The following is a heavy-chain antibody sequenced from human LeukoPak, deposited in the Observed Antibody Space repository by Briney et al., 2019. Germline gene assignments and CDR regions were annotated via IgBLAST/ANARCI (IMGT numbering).Heavy chain of an antibody. D-gene: IGHD3-3*01. Sequence: ASVKVSCKASGYTFTSYDINWVRQAPGQGLEWMGWMNPNSGNTGYAQKFQGRVAMTRNTSISTAYMELSSLRSEDTAVYYCARTYYEVYGMDVWGQGTTVTVSS. CDR1: GYTFTSYD. CDR3: ARTYYEVYGMDV. CDR2: MNPNSGNT. V-gene: IGHV1-8*01. J-gene: IGHJ6*02.